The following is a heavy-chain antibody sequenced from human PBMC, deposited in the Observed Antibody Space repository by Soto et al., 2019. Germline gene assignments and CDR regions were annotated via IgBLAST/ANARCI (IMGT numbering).Heavy chain of an antibody. J-gene: IGHJ3*02. V-gene: IGHV1-18*01. CDR3: AREESSTSCDTGCSSSADDAFDI. Sequence: QVQLVQSGAEVKKPGASVKVSCKASGYTFTSYGISWVRQAPGQGLEWMGWISAYNGNTNYAQKLQGRVTMTTDTSTSTAYMELRSLISDDTAVYYCAREESSTSCDTGCSSSADDAFDIWCQGTMVTVSS. CDR2: ISAYNGNT. CDR1: GYTFTSYG. D-gene: IGHD2-2*02.